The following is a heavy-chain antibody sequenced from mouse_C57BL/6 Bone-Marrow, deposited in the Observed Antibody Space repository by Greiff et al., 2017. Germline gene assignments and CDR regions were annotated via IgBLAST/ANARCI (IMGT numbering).Heavy chain of an antibody. Sequence: EVQLQQSGAELVRPGASVKLSCTASGFNIKDDYMHWVKQRPEQGLEWIGWIDPGNGDTEYASKFQGKATITADTSSNTAYLQLSSLTSEDTAVYYCTAHWDRGWGQGTSVTVSS. CDR2: IDPGNGDT. D-gene: IGHD4-1*01. V-gene: IGHV14-4*01. CDR1: GFNIKDDY. J-gene: IGHJ4*01. CDR3: TAHWDRG.